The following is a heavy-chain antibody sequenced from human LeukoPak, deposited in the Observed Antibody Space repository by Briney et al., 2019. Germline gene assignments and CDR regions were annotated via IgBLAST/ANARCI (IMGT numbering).Heavy chain of an antibody. CDR2: ISWNSGSI. V-gene: IGHV3-9*01. CDR3: AKDGYSSSWNWFDP. D-gene: IGHD6-13*01. Sequence: PGGSLRLSCAASGFTFDDYAMHWVRQAPGKGLEWVSGISWNSGSIGYADSVKGRFTISRDNAKNSLYLQMNSLRAEDTALYHCAKDGYSSSWNWFDPWGQGTLVTVSS. CDR1: GFTFDDYA. J-gene: IGHJ5*02.